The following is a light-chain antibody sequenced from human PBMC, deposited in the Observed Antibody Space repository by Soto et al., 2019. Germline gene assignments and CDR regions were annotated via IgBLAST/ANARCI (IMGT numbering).Light chain of an antibody. CDR3: SSYTTSNTRQIV. CDR1: SSDVGGYNY. CDR2: DVS. V-gene: IGLV2-14*03. J-gene: IGLJ1*01. Sequence: QSALTQPVSVSGSPGQSITISCTGTSSDVGGYNYVSWYQHHPGKAPKLMIFDVSNRPSGVSNRFSGSKSGNTASLTISGLQPEDEADYYCSSYTTSNTRQIVFGTGTKATVL.